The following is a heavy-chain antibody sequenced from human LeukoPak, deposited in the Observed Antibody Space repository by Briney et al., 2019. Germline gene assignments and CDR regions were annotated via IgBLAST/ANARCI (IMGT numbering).Heavy chain of an antibody. V-gene: IGHV4-4*02. CDR1: GGSISSSNW. Sequence: SETLSLTCAVSGGSISSSNWWSWVRQPPGKGLEWIGSIYSSGSTYYNPSLKSRVSISVDTSKNQFSLKLNSVTAADTAMYYCARHGVMIFGVVSKRRGWFDTWGQGTLVTVSS. CDR2: IYSSGST. J-gene: IGHJ5*02. D-gene: IGHD3-3*01. CDR3: ARHGVMIFGVVSKRRGWFDT.